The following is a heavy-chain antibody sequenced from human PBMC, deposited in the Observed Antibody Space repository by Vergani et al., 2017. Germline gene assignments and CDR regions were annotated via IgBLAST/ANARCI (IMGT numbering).Heavy chain of an antibody. Sequence: QVQLQQWGAGLLKPSETLSLTCAVYGGSISSYYWSWIRQPPGKGLEWIGYIYYSGSTNYNPSLKSRVTISVDTSKNQFSLKLSSVTAADTAVYYCARDVSSYGGFDYWGQGTLVTVSS. D-gene: IGHD5-18*01. J-gene: IGHJ4*02. CDR3: ARDVSSYGGFDY. CDR2: IYYSGST. CDR1: GGSISSYY. V-gene: IGHV4-59*01.